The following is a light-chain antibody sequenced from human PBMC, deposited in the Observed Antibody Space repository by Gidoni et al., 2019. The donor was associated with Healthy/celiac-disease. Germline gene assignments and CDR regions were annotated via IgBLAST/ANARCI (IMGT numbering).Light chain of an antibody. J-gene: IGLJ2*01. CDR1: ALPKQY. CDR2: KDS. Sequence: SYELTQPPSVSVSPGQTARITCSGDALPKQYAYWYQQTPGQAPVLGIYKDSERPSGIPERFSGSSSGTTVTLTISGVQAEDEADYYWQSADSSGTYVVFGGGTKLTVL. V-gene: IGLV3-25*03. CDR3: QSADSSGTYVV.